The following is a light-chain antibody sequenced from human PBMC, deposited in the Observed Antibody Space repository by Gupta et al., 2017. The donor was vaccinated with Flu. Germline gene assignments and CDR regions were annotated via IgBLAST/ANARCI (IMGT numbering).Light chain of an antibody. Sequence: EIVLTQSPGTLSLSPGERATLSCRASESIISNYLVWYQHKSGQAPRLLIYEASNRATGIPDRFSGNGSGTDFTLTISRREPEDFAVSYCQQEDSAPYIFGQGTKLDIK. CDR3: QQEDSAPYI. CDR1: ESIISNY. V-gene: IGKV3-20*01. J-gene: IGKJ2*01. CDR2: EAS.